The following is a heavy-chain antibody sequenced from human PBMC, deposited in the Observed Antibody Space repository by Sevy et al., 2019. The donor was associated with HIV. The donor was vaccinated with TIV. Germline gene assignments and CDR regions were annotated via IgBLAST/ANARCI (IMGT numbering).Heavy chain of an antibody. D-gene: IGHD2-2*01. CDR3: ARGAGIDCRGSSCYLDFDF. Sequence: GGPLRLSCAASGFTFSNYAMNWVRQAPGKGLEWVSFISASSNYIYYADSLKGRFTNSRDNAKNSLYLQMNSLRAEDTAVYYCARGAGIDCRGSSCYLDFDFWGQGTLVTVSS. J-gene: IGHJ4*02. V-gene: IGHV3-21*01. CDR1: GFTFSNYA. CDR2: ISASSNYI.